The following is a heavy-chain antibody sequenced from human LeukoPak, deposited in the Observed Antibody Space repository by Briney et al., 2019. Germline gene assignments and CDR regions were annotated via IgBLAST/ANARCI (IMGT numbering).Heavy chain of an antibody. Sequence: ASVKVSCKASGYTFTDYYIHWVRQAPGQGLEWVGRINPNSGATHYPQKFQGRVTMTRDTSINTAYLELNSLRSDDTAIYYCARDEQGGTTGGFGYWGQGTLVTVSS. J-gene: IGHJ4*02. CDR2: INPNSGAT. D-gene: IGHD4-17*01. CDR1: GYTFTDYY. CDR3: ARDEQGGTTGGFGY. V-gene: IGHV1-2*06.